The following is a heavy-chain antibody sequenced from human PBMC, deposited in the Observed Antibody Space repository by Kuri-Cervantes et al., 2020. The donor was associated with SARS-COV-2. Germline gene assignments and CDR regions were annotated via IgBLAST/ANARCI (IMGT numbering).Heavy chain of an antibody. J-gene: IGHJ4*02. D-gene: IGHD5-18*01. CDR1: GFTFSSYS. V-gene: IGHV3-74*01. CDR3: AKTHSRDTAMVSFDY. Sequence: LSLTCAASGFTFSSYSMNWVRQAPGKGLVWVSRINPDGSYTNNADSVKGRFTLSRDNSKNTLYLQMNSLRAEDTAVYYCAKTHSRDTAMVSFDYWGQGTLVTVSS. CDR2: INPDGSYT.